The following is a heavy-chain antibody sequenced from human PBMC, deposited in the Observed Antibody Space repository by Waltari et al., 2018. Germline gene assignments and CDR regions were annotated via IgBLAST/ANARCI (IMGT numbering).Heavy chain of an antibody. CDR3: AKASSWYPDY. CDR2: ISWDGGST. Sequence: EVQLVESGGVVVQPGGSLSLSCAASGFPFDDYTMHGVRQAPGKGLEWVSLISWDGGSTYYADSVKGRFTISRDNSKNSLYLQMNSLRTEDTALYYCAKASSWYPDYWGQGTLVTVSS. V-gene: IGHV3-43*01. D-gene: IGHD6-13*01. CDR1: GFPFDDYT. J-gene: IGHJ4*02.